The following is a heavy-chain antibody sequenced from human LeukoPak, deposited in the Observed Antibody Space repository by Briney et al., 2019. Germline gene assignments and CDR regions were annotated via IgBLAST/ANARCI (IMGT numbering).Heavy chain of an antibody. Sequence: SQTLSLTCTVSGGSISSGGHYWSWIRQHPGKGLEWIGHITDSGSTYYNPSLKSRVTISVDTSKNQFSLKLSSVTAADTAVYYCARSTFGGVIAYDAFDIWGQGTMVTVSS. V-gene: IGHV4-31*03. D-gene: IGHD3-16*02. CDR2: ITDSGST. CDR3: ARSTFGGVIAYDAFDI. CDR1: GGSISSGGHY. J-gene: IGHJ3*02.